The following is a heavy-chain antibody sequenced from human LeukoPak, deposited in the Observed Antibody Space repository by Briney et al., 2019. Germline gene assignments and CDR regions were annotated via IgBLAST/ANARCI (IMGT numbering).Heavy chain of an antibody. V-gene: IGHV4-34*01. CDR2: INHSGST. D-gene: IGHD1/OR15-1a*01. CDR1: GGSFSGYY. Sequence: SETLSLTCAVYGGSFSGYYWSWIRQPPGKGLEWIGEINHSGSTNYNPSLKSRVTISVDTSKNQFSLKLSSVTAADTAVYYCARDAYGNIDYWGQGTLVTVSS. CDR3: ARDAYGNIDY. J-gene: IGHJ4*02.